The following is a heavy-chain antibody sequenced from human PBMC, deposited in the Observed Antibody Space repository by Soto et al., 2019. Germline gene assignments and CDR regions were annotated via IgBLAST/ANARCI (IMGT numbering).Heavy chain of an antibody. CDR3: ARSVDP. CDR1: GGSVSSGSYY. CDR2: IYYSGST. Sequence: SETLSLTCTVSGGSVSSGSYYWSWIRQPPGKGPEWIGYIYYSGSTNYNPSLKSRVTISKDTSKNQFSLKLSSVTAADTAVYYCARSVDPWGQGTLVTVS. V-gene: IGHV4-61*01. J-gene: IGHJ5*02.